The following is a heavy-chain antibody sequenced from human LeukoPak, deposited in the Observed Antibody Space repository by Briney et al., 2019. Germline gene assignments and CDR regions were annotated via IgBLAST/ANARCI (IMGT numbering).Heavy chain of an antibody. CDR2: ISNSGPDT. CDR1: GFTFVNYA. CDR3: AKDHTWERTPFYFDK. V-gene: IGHV3-23*01. Sequence: GGSLRLSCAASGFTFVNYAMSWVRQAPGKGLEWVAGISNSGPDTFYADSVRGRFTVPRDDFKNTLYLQMSSLGAEDTALYFCAKDHTWERTPFYFDKWGRGTLATVSS. J-gene: IGHJ4*02. D-gene: IGHD1-1*01.